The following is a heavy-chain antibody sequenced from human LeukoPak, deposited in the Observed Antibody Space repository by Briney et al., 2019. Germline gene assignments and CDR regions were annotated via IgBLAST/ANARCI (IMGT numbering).Heavy chain of an antibody. J-gene: IGHJ5*02. Sequence: PGGSLRLSCAASGFNFSSYGMHWVRQAPGKGLEWVAFIRYDGSNKYYADSVKGRFTISRDNSKNTLYLQMNSLRAEDTAMYYCDIASRKQQLLHINWFVTSGERTLVTVSS. CDR2: IRYDGSNK. CDR3: DIASRKQQLLHINWFVT. V-gene: IGHV3-30*02. D-gene: IGHD6-13*01. CDR1: GFNFSSYG.